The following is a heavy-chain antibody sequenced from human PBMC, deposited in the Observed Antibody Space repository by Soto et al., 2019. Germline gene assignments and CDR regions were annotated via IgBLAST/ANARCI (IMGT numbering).Heavy chain of an antibody. V-gene: IGHV4-59*01. D-gene: IGHD3-3*01. J-gene: IGHJ4*02. Sequence: SETLSLTCTVSGGSISSYYWSWIRQPPGKGLEWIGYIYYSGSTNYNPSLKSRVTISVDTSKNQFSLKLSSVTAADTAVYYCARVVHWYYDFWSGYRTPYFDYWGQGTLVTVSS. CDR1: GGSISSYY. CDR3: ARVVHWYYDFWSGYRTPYFDY. CDR2: IYYSGST.